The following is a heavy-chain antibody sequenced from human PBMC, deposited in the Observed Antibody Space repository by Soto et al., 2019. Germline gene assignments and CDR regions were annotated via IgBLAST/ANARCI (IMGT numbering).Heavy chain of an antibody. CDR3: AKELLPEVEMATIGYYYGMDV. CDR1: GFTFSSYG. J-gene: IGHJ6*02. D-gene: IGHD5-12*01. Sequence: GGSLRLSCAASGFTFSSYGMHWVRQAPGKGLEWVAVISYDGSNKYYADSVKGRFTISRDNSKNTLYLQMNSLRAEDTAVYYCAKELLPEVEMATIGYYYGMDVWGQGTTVTVSS. CDR2: ISYDGSNK. V-gene: IGHV3-30*18.